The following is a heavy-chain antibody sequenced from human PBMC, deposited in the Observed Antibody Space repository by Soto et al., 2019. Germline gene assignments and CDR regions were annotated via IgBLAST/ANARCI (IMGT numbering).Heavy chain of an antibody. Sequence: PGGSLRLSCTGSGFTFGDYAMSWFRQAPGKGLEWVGFIRSKAYSGTAEYAASVKGRFTMSRDDSKNIAYLQMNSLKTEDTAVYYCSRDRSGITIIRGVADYWGQGTLVTVSS. D-gene: IGHD3-10*01. CDR1: GFTFGDYA. J-gene: IGHJ4*02. CDR2: IRSKAYSGTA. V-gene: IGHV3-49*03. CDR3: SRDRSGITIIRGVADY.